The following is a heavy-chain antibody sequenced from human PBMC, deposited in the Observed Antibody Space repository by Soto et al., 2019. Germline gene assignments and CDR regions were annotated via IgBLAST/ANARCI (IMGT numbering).Heavy chain of an antibody. D-gene: IGHD6-13*01. Sequence: SQTLSLTCGISGDSVSSNSATWNWIRQCPSRGLEWLGRTYYRSKWYNDYAVSVKSRITINPDTSKNQVSLQLNSVTPEDTAVYYCARVPSTATGTGVWFDPWGQGTLVTVSS. CDR3: ARVPSTATGTGVWFDP. CDR1: GDSVSSNSAT. V-gene: IGHV6-1*01. J-gene: IGHJ5*02. CDR2: TYYRSKWYN.